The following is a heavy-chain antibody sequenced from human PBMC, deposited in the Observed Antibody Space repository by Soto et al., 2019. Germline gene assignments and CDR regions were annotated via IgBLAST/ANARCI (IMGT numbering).Heavy chain of an antibody. J-gene: IGHJ6*03. CDR1: GGSSSGYY. Sequence: PSETLSLTCAVYGGSSSGYYWSWIRQPPGKGLEWIGEINHSGSTNYNPSLKSRVTISVDTSKNQFSLKLSSVTAADTAVYYCARSAYCSSTSCLTSGPYYYYYYMDVWGRGTTVTVSS. V-gene: IGHV4-34*01. CDR3: ARSAYCSSTSCLTSGPYYYYYYMDV. CDR2: INHSGST. D-gene: IGHD2-2*01.